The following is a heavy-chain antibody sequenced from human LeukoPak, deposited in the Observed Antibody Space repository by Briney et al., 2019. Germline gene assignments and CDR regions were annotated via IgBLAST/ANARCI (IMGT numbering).Heavy chain of an antibody. V-gene: IGHV4-59*08. Sequence: SETLSLTCTVSGGSISSYYWSWIRQPPGKGLEWIGYIYYSGSTNYNPSLKSRVTISVDTSKNQFSLKLSSVTAADTAVYYCARHYYDSSGRGAFDTWGQGTMVTVSS. J-gene: IGHJ3*02. CDR2: IYYSGST. CDR1: GGSISSYY. CDR3: ARHYYDSSGRGAFDT. D-gene: IGHD3-22*01.